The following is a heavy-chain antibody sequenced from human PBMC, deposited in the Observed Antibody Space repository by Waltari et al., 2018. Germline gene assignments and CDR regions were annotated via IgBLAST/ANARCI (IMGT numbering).Heavy chain of an antibody. V-gene: IGHV4-59*01. J-gene: IGHJ6*02. CDR3: ARGRTNMVRGASMDV. CDR1: GGSISSYY. CDR2: IYYSGST. D-gene: IGHD3-10*01. Sequence: QVQLQESGPGLVKPSETLSLTCTVSGGSISSYYWSWIRQPPGKGLEWIGYIYYSGSTNYNPSLKSRVTISVDTSKNQFSLKLSSVTAADTAVYYCARGRTNMVRGASMDVWGQGTTVTVSS.